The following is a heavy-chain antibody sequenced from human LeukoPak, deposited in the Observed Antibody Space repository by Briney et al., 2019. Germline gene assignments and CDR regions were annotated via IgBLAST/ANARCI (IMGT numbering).Heavy chain of an antibody. CDR2: IYTSGST. J-gene: IGHJ4*02. Sequence: SQTLSLTCTVSGGSISSGSYYWSWIRQPAGKGLEWIGRIYTSGSTNYNPSLKSRVTISVDTSKNQFSLKLSSVTAADTAVYYCAGQIGYCSSTSCYDYWGQGTLVTVSS. D-gene: IGHD2-2*01. CDR3: AGQIGYCSSTSCYDY. CDR1: GGSISSGSYY. V-gene: IGHV4-61*02.